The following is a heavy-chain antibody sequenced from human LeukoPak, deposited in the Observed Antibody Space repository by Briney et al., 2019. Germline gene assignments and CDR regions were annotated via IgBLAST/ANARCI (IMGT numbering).Heavy chain of an antibody. J-gene: IGHJ6*03. CDR3: ARNRRPGYSYGGYYMDV. D-gene: IGHD5-18*01. V-gene: IGHV1-46*01. CDR2: INPSGGST. Sequence: ASVKVSCKASGYTFTSYYMHWVRQAPGQGLEWMGIINPSGGSTSYAQRFQGRVTMTRDISTSTVYMELSSLRSEDTAVYYCARNRRPGYSYGGYYMDVWGKGTTVTVSS. CDR1: GYTFTSYY.